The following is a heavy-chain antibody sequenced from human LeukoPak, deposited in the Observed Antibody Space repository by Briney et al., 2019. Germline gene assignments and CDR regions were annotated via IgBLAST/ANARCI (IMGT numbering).Heavy chain of an antibody. D-gene: IGHD4-17*01. CDR2: ISFDGTHD. J-gene: IGHJ3*02. Sequence: GGSLRLSCAASGFTFSNYWTHWVRQAPGKGLEWVAVISFDGTHDFYADSVKGRFTISRDNSKNTLYLQMNSLRADDTAVYYCARARATVTRISSFDIWGQGTMVTVSS. CDR1: GFTFSNYW. V-gene: IGHV3-30*03. CDR3: ARARATVTRISSFDI.